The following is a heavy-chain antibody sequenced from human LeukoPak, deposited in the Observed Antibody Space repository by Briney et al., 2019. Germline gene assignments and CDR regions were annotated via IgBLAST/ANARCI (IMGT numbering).Heavy chain of an antibody. Sequence: GGSLRLSCAASGFTFSSHGLQWVRQAPGKGLEWVAFIRYDGGNKYYADSVKGRFTISRDNSKDTLFLQMNSLRPEDTAVYYCAKDQQRFLEWSPSDYWGQGTLVTVSS. V-gene: IGHV3-30*02. CDR2: IRYDGGNK. CDR1: GFTFSSHG. D-gene: IGHD3-3*01. CDR3: AKDQQRFLEWSPSDY. J-gene: IGHJ4*02.